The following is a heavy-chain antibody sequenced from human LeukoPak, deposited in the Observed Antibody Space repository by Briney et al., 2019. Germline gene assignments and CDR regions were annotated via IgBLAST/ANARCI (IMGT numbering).Heavy chain of an antibody. CDR2: ISAYNGNT. Sequence: ASVKVSCKASGYTFTSYGISWVRQAPGQGLEWMGWISAYNGNTNYAQKLQGRATMTTDTSTSTAYMELRSLRSDDTAVYYCARVATFGGVIANWFDPWGQGTLVTVSS. J-gene: IGHJ5*02. V-gene: IGHV1-18*01. D-gene: IGHD3-16*02. CDR1: GYTFTSYG. CDR3: ARVATFGGVIANWFDP.